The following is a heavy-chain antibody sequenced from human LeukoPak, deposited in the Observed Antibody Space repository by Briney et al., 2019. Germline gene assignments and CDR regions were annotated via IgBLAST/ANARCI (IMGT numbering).Heavy chain of an antibody. V-gene: IGHV3-74*01. CDR1: GFTFSSYW. CDR2: INSDGSST. Sequence: GGSLRLSCAASGFTFSSYWMHWVRQAPGKGLVWVSRINSDGSSTSYADSVKGRFTISRDNAKNTLYLQRNSLRGEDTAMYYRARGGSVVVPAVMASWGQGTLVTVSS. J-gene: IGHJ4*02. D-gene: IGHD2-2*01. CDR3: ARGGSVVVPAVMAS.